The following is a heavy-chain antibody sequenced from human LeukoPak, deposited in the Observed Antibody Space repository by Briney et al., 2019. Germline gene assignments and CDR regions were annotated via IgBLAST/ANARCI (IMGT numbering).Heavy chain of an antibody. CDR2: IKQDGSEK. CDR1: GFTFSSYW. V-gene: IGHV3-7*01. J-gene: IGHJ4*02. D-gene: IGHD6-13*01. CDR3: ARVSDPKIAAAGLDY. Sequence: GGSLRLSCAASGFTFSSYWMSWVRQAPGKGLEWVANIKQDGSEKYYADSVKGRFTISRDNSKNTLYLQMNSLRAEDTAVYYCARVSDPKIAAAGLDYWGQGTLVTVSS.